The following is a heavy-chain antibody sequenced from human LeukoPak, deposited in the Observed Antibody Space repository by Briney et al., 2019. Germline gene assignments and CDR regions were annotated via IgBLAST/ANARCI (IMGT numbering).Heavy chain of an antibody. D-gene: IGHD1-26*01. V-gene: IGHV4-39*01. CDR1: GGSISSSSAY. Sequence: PSETLSLTCTVSGGSISSSSAYWGWIRQPPGKGLEWIGSIYYSKNTYYNPSLKSRVTISADTSKNQFSLKLSSVTAADTAVYYCARHSGSYPHYFDYWGQGTLVTVSS. CDR2: IYYSKNT. J-gene: IGHJ4*02. CDR3: ARHSGSYPHYFDY.